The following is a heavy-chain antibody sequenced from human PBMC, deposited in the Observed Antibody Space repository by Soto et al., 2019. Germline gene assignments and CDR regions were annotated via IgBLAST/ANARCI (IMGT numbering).Heavy chain of an antibody. Sequence: EVQLVESGGGLVKPGGSLRLSCAASGFTFSSYSMNWGRQAPGKGLEWVSSISSSSSYIYYADSVKGRFTISRDNAKNSRYLQMISLRAEDTAAYSCARDRGSSTRYVDYWGQGTLFTFSS. CDR1: GFTFSSYS. J-gene: IGHJ4*02. V-gene: IGHV3-21*01. CDR3: ARDRGSSTRYVDY. D-gene: IGHD6-6*01. CDR2: ISSSSSYI.